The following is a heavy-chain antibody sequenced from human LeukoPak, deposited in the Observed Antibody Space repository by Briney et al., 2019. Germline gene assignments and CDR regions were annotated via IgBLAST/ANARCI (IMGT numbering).Heavy chain of an antibody. CDR2: IYYSGST. Sequence: SETLSLTCTVSGGSISNYYWSWIRQPPGKGLEWIGYIYYSGSTNYNPSLKSRVTISVDTSKNQFSLKLSSVTAADTAVYYCARGYSSSWPFDYWGQGTLVTVSS. CDR1: GGSISNYY. CDR3: ARGYSSSWPFDY. J-gene: IGHJ4*02. V-gene: IGHV4-59*08. D-gene: IGHD6-13*01.